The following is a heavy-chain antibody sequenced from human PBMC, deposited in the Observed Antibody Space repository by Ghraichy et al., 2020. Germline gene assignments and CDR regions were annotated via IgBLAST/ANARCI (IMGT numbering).Heavy chain of an antibody. J-gene: IGHJ6*02. V-gene: IGHV3-21*01. CDR1: GFTFSTYS. CDR2: TSSSSSHI. Sequence: ETLRLSCAASGFTFSTYSMNWVRQAPGKGLEWVSTTSSSSSHIYHADSVKGRFTISRDNAKNSLYLQMNSLRAEDTAVYYCARRNENYYYGMDVWGQGTTVTVSS. CDR3: ARRNENYYYGMDV.